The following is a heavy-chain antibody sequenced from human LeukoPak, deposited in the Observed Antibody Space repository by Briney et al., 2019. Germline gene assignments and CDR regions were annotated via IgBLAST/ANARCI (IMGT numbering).Heavy chain of an antibody. D-gene: IGHD3-22*01. J-gene: IGHJ4*02. CDR1: GFTFNSNW. CDR2: IKQDGSGK. V-gene: IGHV3-7*01. Sequence: PGGSLRLSCVASGFTFNSNWMSWVRQAPGKGLEWVANIKQDGSGKYYVDSVKGRFTISRDNAKNSLSLQMNSLRAEDTAVYYCARDKYYDRYFDSWGRGTLVTVSS. CDR3: ARDKYYDRYFDS.